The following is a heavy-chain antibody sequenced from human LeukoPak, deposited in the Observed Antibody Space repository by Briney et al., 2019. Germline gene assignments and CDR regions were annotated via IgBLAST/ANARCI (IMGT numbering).Heavy chain of an antibody. CDR3: ARITTIFGVLKYYYYMDV. J-gene: IGHJ6*03. V-gene: IGHV3-7*01. D-gene: IGHD3-3*01. Sequence: GGSLRLSCAASGFTFSRYWMSWVRQAPGKGLEWVANIKQDGSEKYYVDSVKGRLTVSRDNAKNSLYLQMNSLRAEDTAVYYCARITTIFGVLKYYYYMDVWGKGTTVTVFS. CDR2: IKQDGSEK. CDR1: GFTFSRYW.